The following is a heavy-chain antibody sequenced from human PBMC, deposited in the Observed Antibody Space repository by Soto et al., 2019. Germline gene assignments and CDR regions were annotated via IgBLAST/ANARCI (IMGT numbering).Heavy chain of an antibody. D-gene: IGHD3-22*01. CDR2: IHPRDSDA. Sequence: GESLKISCKGSGYTFTNNWIGWVRQKPGKGLEWMGLIHPRDSDARYSPSFQGQVTFSADRSTSTAYLQWTNVQASGSAMYYCVRQGVRSSGWFDLWGQGTQVTVSS. V-gene: IGHV5-51*01. CDR3: VRQGVRSSGWFDL. CDR1: GYTFTNNW. J-gene: IGHJ5*02.